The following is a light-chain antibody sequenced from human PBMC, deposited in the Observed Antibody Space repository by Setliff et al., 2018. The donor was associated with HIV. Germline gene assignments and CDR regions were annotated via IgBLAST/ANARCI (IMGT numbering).Light chain of an antibody. CDR3: QVWDDSTDHLYV. Sequence: SYELTQPPSVSVAPGKTAKITCGGNNIGSKSVHWYQQRPGQAPVLVVHDDSDRPSGIPERISGSNSGNTATLTISRVEAGDEADYYCQVWDDSTDHLYVFGTGTKV. CDR1: NIGSKS. V-gene: IGLV3-21*03. CDR2: DDS. J-gene: IGLJ1*01.